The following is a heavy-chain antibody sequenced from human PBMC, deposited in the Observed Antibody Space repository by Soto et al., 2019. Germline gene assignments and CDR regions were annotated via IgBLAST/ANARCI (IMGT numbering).Heavy chain of an antibody. CDR1: GGTFSSYT. Sequence: QVQLVQSGAEVKKPGSSVKVSCKASGGTFSSYTISWVRQAPGQGLEWMGRIIPILGIANYAQKFQGRVTITADKSTSTAYMELSSLRSEDTAVYYCARSAGNTSYGLLWGQGTMVTVSS. J-gene: IGHJ3*01. V-gene: IGHV1-69*02. CDR3: ARSAGNTSYGLL. CDR2: IIPILGIA. D-gene: IGHD3-10*01.